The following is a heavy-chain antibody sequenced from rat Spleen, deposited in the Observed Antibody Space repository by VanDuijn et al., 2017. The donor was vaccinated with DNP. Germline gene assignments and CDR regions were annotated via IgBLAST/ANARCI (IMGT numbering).Heavy chain of an antibody. CDR2: ISYEGSST. CDR1: GFTFSNYG. J-gene: IGHJ2*01. Sequence: EVQLVESGGGLVQPGRSLKLSCAASGFTFSNYGMAWVRQAPTKGLEWVASISYEGSSTYYGDSVKGRFTISRDNAKSTLYLQMNSLRSEDTATYYCARPDYYDGSYPHYWGQGVMVTVSS. V-gene: IGHV5-22*01. CDR3: ARPDYYDGSYPHY. D-gene: IGHD1-12*02.